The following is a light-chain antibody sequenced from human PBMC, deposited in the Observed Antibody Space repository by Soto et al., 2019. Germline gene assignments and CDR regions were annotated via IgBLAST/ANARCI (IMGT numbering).Light chain of an antibody. Sequence: EIVMTQSPATLSVSPGERATLSCRASQSVSSNLAWYQQKPGQAPRLLIYGASTRATGIPARFSGSGSGTEFTLTLSRLQSEDFAVYYCQQYNNWPPEYTFGQGTKLEIK. V-gene: IGKV3-15*01. CDR2: GAS. CDR3: QQYNNWPPEYT. CDR1: QSVSSN. J-gene: IGKJ2*01.